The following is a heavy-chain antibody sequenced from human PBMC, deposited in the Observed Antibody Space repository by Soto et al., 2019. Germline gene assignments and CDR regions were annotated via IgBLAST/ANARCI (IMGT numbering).Heavy chain of an antibody. CDR3: AKDKGDSSSWYGDDAFDI. D-gene: IGHD6-13*01. Sequence: GGSLRLSCAASGFTFSSYAMSWVRQAPGKGLEWVSAISGSGGSTYYADSVKGRFTISRDNSKNTLYLQMNSLRAEDTAVYYCAKDKGDSSSWYGDDAFDIWGQGTMVTVSS. CDR2: ISGSGGST. J-gene: IGHJ3*02. CDR1: GFTFSSYA. V-gene: IGHV3-23*01.